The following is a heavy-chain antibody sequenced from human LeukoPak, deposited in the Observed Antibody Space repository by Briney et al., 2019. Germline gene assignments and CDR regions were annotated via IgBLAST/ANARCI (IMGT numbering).Heavy chain of an antibody. J-gene: IGHJ4*02. CDR2: VLFDGTNK. V-gene: IGHV3-30*03. Sequence: PGRSLRLSCAGSGFTFSNYGMHWVRQAPGKGLEWVAFVLFDGTNKYYADSVKGRFTISRDNSKNTLYLQMNSLRAEDTAVYYCARGAPDYDILTGYYWGYWGQGTLVTVSS. D-gene: IGHD3-9*01. CDR1: GFTFSNYG. CDR3: ARGAPDYDILTGYYWGY.